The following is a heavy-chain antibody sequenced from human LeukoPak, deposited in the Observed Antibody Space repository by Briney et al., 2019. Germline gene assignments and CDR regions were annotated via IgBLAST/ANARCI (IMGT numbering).Heavy chain of an antibody. CDR2: IYHSGST. J-gene: IGHJ6*03. CDR1: GYSISSGYY. Sequence: KPSETLSLTCTVSGYSISSGYYWGWIRQPPGKGLEWIGSIYHSGSTYYNPSLKRRVTISVDTSKNQFSLKLSSVTAADTAVYYCARGFLGYMDVWGKGTTVTVSS. D-gene: IGHD2/OR15-2a*01. CDR3: ARGFLGYMDV. V-gene: IGHV4-38-2*02.